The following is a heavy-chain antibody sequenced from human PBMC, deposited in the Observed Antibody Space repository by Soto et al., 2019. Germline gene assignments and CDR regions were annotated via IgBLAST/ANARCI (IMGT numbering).Heavy chain of an antibody. J-gene: IGHJ2*01. Sequence: GGSLRLSCGAPGVTFKDYGMHWVRQVPGKGLEWVAVISYDGKQTYYADSVKGRFTISKDKSKRTLFLQMNSLRVDDTAVYYCARDGWGSNWYFDLWGRGTLVTVSS. CDR1: GVTFKDYG. D-gene: IGHD3-16*01. CDR3: ARDGWGSNWYFDL. V-gene: IGHV3-30*03. CDR2: ISYDGKQT.